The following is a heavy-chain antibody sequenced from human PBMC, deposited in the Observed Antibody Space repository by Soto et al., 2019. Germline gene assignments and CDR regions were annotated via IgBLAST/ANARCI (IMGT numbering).Heavy chain of an antibody. D-gene: IGHD2-2*02. CDR2: INHSGST. CDR3: ASWRGLCSSTSCYRYYYGMDV. J-gene: IGHJ6*02. CDR1: GGSFSGYY. Sequence: SETLSLTCAVYGGSFSGYYWSWIRQPPGKGLEWIGEINHSGSTNYNPSLKSRVTISVDTCKNQFSLKLSSVTAADTAVYYCASWRGLCSSTSCYRYYYGMDVWGQGTTVTVSS. V-gene: IGHV4-34*01.